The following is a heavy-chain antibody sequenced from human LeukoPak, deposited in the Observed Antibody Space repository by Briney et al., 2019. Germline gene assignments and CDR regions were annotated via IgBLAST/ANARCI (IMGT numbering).Heavy chain of an antibody. Sequence: ASVKLSCKASGYTFTGYYMHWVRQAPGQGLEWMGWINPNSGGTNYAQKFQGRVTMTRDTPISTAYMELRSLRSDDTAVYYCARDDSSGWYYFDYWGQGTLVTVSS. CDR1: GYTFTGYY. J-gene: IGHJ4*02. D-gene: IGHD6-19*01. CDR3: ARDDSSGWYYFDY. CDR2: INPNSGGT. V-gene: IGHV1-2*02.